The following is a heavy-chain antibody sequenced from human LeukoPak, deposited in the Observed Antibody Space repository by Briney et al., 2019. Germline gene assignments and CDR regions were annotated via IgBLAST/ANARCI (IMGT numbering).Heavy chain of an antibody. CDR2: INTDGSST. Sequence: PGGSLRLSCAASGFTFGSYWMHWVRQAPGKGLVWVSRINTDGSSTNYADSVKGRFTISRDNAKNTLYLQMNCLRAEDTAVYYCVSPPDEYGYYGDYRDWGQGTLVTVSS. CDR1: GFTFGSYW. CDR3: VSPPDEYGYYGDYRD. V-gene: IGHV3-74*01. J-gene: IGHJ4*02. D-gene: IGHD4-17*01.